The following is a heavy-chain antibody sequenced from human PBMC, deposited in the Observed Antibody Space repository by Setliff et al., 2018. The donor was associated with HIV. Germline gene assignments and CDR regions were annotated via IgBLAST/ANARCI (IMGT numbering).Heavy chain of an antibody. CDR3: ARRTPTPGFLGPTSYAHREGALDI. V-gene: IGHV4-4*07. Sequence: SETLSLTCTVSGDGISSWQWSWIRQPPGKALEWFGRIYISGSTNYNPSFESRVTMSIDTSKNQFSLKLSSVTAADTAVYFCARRTPTPGFLGPTSYAHREGALDIWGQGIAVTVSS. J-gene: IGHJ3*02. D-gene: IGHD3-16*01. CDR1: GDGISSWQ. CDR2: IYISGST.